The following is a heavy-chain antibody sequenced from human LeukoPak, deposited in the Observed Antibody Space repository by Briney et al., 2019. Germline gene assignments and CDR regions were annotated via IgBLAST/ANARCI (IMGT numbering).Heavy chain of an antibody. V-gene: IGHV4-34*01. CDR1: GGSFSGYY. J-gene: IGHJ6*03. CDR2: INHSGST. CDR3: ARGRGYCSGGSCYSLGYYMDV. Sequence: SETLSLTCAVYGGSFSGYYWSWIRQPPGKGLEWIGEINHSGSTNYNPSLKSRVTISVDTSKNQFSLKLSSVTAADTVVYYCARGRGYCSGGSCYSLGYYMDVWGKGTTVTVSS. D-gene: IGHD2-15*01.